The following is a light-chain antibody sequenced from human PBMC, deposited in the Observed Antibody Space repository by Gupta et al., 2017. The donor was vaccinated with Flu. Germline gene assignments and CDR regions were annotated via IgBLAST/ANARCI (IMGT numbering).Light chain of an antibody. CDR1: QSVNSDY. V-gene: IGKV3D-20*01. J-gene: IGKJ2*01. Sequence: ERVTRSCGASQSVNSDYIAWYQQKPGLAPRLLIHDTSIRASGIPDRSSGSGSGTHFTLTISRLEPEDFAVYFCHQYVTSLGTFGRGTKLEVK. CDR3: HQYVTSLGT. CDR2: DTS.